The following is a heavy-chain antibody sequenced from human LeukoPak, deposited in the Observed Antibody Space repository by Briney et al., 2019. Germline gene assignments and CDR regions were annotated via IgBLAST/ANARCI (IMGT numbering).Heavy chain of an antibody. CDR3: ARENHLKTFDY. CDR2: IIPSFGTG. V-gene: IGHV1-69*01. CDR1: GGKFSSYA. Sequence: SVKVSCKSSGGKFSSYAINWVRLAPGQGPEWMGGIIPSFGTGQYAEKFQGRLLFTADESSRTVYMDLSSLTSEDSALYFCARENHLKTFDYWGQGTLVTVSS. J-gene: IGHJ4*02.